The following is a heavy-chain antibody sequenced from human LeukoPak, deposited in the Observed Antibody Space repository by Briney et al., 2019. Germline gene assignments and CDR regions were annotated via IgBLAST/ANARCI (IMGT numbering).Heavy chain of an antibody. CDR1: GYSFTSYW. V-gene: IGHV5-51*01. CDR3: ARVSATYLDTSPRRFDP. J-gene: IGHJ5*02. CDR2: VYPGDSDT. D-gene: IGHD2-2*02. Sequence: GESLKISCKGSGYSFTSYWIGWVRQMPGKGLEWMGIVYPGDSDTRYSLSFQGQVTMSADKSITTAYLQWSSLKASDTAMYYCARVSATYLDTSPRRFDPGGQGTLVTVSS.